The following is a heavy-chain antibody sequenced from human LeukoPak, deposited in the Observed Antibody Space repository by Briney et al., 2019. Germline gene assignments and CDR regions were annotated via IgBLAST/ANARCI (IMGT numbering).Heavy chain of an antibody. V-gene: IGHV3-23*01. CDR1: GFTFSSYA. CDR3: AKKGLASAGRPPYFDY. Sequence: GGSLRLSCADSGFTFSSYAMNWVRPAPGKGLEWVSAISGSGGTYYADSVKGRFTISRDNSKNTLYLQMNNLRAEDTAIYYCAKKGLASAGRPPYFDYWGQGALVTVPS. J-gene: IGHJ4*02. D-gene: IGHD6-13*01. CDR2: ISGSGGT.